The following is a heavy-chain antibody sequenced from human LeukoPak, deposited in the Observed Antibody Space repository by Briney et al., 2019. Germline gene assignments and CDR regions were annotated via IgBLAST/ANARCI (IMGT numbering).Heavy chain of an antibody. CDR3: ARDRAVLRFLEWLLPFDY. Sequence: GGSLRLSCAASGFTFSSYWMSWVRQAPGKRLEWVANIKQDGSEKYYVDSVKGRFTISRDNAKNSLYLQMNGLRAEDTAVYYCARDRAVLRFLEWLLPFDYWGQGTLVTVSS. J-gene: IGHJ4*02. D-gene: IGHD3-3*01. V-gene: IGHV3-7*03. CDR1: GFTFSSYW. CDR2: IKQDGSEK.